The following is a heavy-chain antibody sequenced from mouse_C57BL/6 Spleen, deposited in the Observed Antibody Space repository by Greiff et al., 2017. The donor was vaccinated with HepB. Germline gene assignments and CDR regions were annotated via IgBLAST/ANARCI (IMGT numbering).Heavy chain of an antibody. V-gene: IGHV1-19*01. CDR1: GYTFTDYY. J-gene: IGHJ4*01. D-gene: IGHD1-1*01. CDR3: ARSGVITTVPAMDY. CDR2: INPYNGST. Sequence: EVQLQQSGPVLVKPGASVKMSCKASGYTFTDYYMNWVKQSHGKSLEWIGDINPYNGSTSSNQKFKGKATLTVDTSSSTAYMERNILTSEDSAVYYCARSGVITTVPAMDYWGQGTSVTVSS.